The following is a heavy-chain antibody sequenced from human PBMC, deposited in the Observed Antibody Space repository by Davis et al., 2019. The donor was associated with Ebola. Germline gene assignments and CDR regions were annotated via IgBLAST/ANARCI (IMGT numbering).Heavy chain of an antibody. D-gene: IGHD1-14*01. Sequence: GESLKISCAASGFTFSSYAMSWVRQAPGKGLEWVSAISGSGGSTYYADSVKGRFTISRDNAKNSLYLQMNSLRAEDTAVYYCARATVLDHWGQGTLVTVSS. V-gene: IGHV3-23*01. CDR3: ARATVLDH. CDR1: GFTFSSYA. J-gene: IGHJ5*02. CDR2: ISGSGGST.